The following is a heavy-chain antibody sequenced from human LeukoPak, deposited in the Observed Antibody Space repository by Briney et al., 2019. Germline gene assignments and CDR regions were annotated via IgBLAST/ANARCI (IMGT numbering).Heavy chain of an antibody. Sequence: GGSLRLSCAASGFTFSLYGVHWVRQAPGKGLEWVAVIWYDGSNKYYADSVKGRFTISRDDSKNTVYLQMNSLRAEDTAVYYCGRVYCTGGSCYGPFDYWGQGTLVTVSS. CDR1: GFTFSLYG. V-gene: IGHV3-33*01. CDR2: IWYDGSNK. CDR3: GRVYCTGGSCYGPFDY. J-gene: IGHJ4*02. D-gene: IGHD2-15*01.